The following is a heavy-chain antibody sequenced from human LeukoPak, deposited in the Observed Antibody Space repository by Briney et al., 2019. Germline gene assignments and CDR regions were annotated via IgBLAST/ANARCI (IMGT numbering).Heavy chain of an antibody. V-gene: IGHV4-59*08. CDR1: DDSISDYY. CDR3: ARVDFWSGYFFDY. D-gene: IGHD3-3*01. CDR2: FYNSGRS. J-gene: IGHJ4*02. Sequence: PSETLSLTCTVSDDSISDYYRGWIRQPPGKGLEWIGYFYNSGRSTYNPTLKSRVTISADTSKNQFSLKLSSVTAADTAVYYCARVDFWSGYFFDYWGQGTLVTVSS.